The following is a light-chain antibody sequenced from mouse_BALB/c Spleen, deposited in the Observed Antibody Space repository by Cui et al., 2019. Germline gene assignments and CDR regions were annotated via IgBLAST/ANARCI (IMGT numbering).Light chain of an antibody. V-gene: IGKV4-68*01. Sequence: QTGLTQSPALKSASPGEKFTTTCRASSSVSYMYWYQQKPRSSPKPWIYLTSNLASGVPARFSGSGSGPSYSLTISSMEADDAATSYCQQWSSNPYTFGGGTQLEIK. CDR2: LTS. CDR1: SSVSY. CDR3: QQWSSNPYT. J-gene: IGKJ2*01.